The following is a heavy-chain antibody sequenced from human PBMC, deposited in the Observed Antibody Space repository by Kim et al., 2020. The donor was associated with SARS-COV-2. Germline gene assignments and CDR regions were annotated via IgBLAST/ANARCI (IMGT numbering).Heavy chain of an antibody. CDR1: GITLSSYS. V-gene: IGHV3-21*01. Sequence: GGSLRLSCAASGITLSSYSMNWVRQAPGKGLEWVSSISSSSSYIYYADSVKGRFTISRDNAKNSLYLQMNSLRAEDTAVYYCARDRDRHYYDSSGSPTNYYYGMDVWGQGTTVTVSS. CDR2: ISSSSSYI. J-gene: IGHJ6*02. D-gene: IGHD3-22*01. CDR3: ARDRDRHYYDSSGSPTNYYYGMDV.